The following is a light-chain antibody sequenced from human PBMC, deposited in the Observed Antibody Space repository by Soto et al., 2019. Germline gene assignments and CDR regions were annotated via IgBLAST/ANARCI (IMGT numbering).Light chain of an antibody. V-gene: IGKV3-20*01. CDR1: QTVTNDY. CDR3: HQYGSSPPVT. CDR2: DAS. J-gene: IGKJ5*01. Sequence: EVVLTQSPGTLSLSPGERVTLSCRARQTVTNDYLAWYQQKDGQAPRLLIYDASTRATGVPDRFSGSGSGPEYTLTISRLEPEDFAMYYCHQYGSSPPVTFGQGTRLEIK.